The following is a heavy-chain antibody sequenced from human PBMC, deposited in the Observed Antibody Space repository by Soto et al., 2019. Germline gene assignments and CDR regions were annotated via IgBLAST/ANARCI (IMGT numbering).Heavy chain of an antibody. CDR1: GGSISSYY. V-gene: IGHV4-4*07. CDR3: ARDDILTGYYRGGYYYYGMDV. Sequence: SETLSLTCTVSGGSISSYYWSWIRQPAGKGLEWIGRIYTSGSTNYNPSLKSRVTMSVDTSKNQFSLKLSSVTAADTAVYYCARDDILTGYYRGGYYYYGMDVWDQGTTVTVSS. J-gene: IGHJ6*02. CDR2: IYTSGST. D-gene: IGHD3-9*01.